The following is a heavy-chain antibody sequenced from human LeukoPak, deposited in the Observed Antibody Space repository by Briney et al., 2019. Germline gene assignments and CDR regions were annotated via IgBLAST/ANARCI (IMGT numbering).Heavy chain of an antibody. J-gene: IGHJ6*02. D-gene: IGHD6-19*01. CDR3: ARGGAVAAPGTYYYYGMDV. V-gene: IGHV4-34*01. Sequence: SETLSLTCAVYGGSFSGYYWSWIRQPPGKGLEWIGEINHSGSTNYNPSLKSRVTMSVDTSKNQFSLKLSSVTAADTAVYYCARGGAVAAPGTYYYYGMDVWGQGTTVTVSS. CDR1: GGSFSGYY. CDR2: INHSGST.